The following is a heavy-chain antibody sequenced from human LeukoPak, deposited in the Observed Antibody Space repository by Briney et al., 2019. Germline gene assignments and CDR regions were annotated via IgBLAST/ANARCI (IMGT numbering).Heavy chain of an antibody. J-gene: IGHJ4*02. CDR1: GFTFSSYS. Sequence: PGRSLRLSCVASGFTFSSYSIHWVRQAPGKGLEWVSVISNDGNTKYYADSVKGRFTISRDNSKNTLYLQINSLRTEDTAVYYCARERAVNGWTSAHFDYWGQGTLVTVSS. CDR3: ARERAVNGWTSAHFDY. D-gene: IGHD6-19*01. V-gene: IGHV3-30*14. CDR2: ISNDGNTK.